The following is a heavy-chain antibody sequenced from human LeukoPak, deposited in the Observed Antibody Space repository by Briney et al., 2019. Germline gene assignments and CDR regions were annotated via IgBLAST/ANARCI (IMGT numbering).Heavy chain of an antibody. Sequence: PSETLSLTCTVSGGSISSYYWSWIRQPPGKGLEWIGYIYYSGSTNYNPSLKSRVTISVDTSKNQFSLKLSSVTAADTAVYYCARGLGLYDSSGYYQEWGRYYFDYWGQGTLVTVSS. CDR3: ARGLGLYDSSGYYQEWGRYYFDY. CDR1: GGSISSYY. CDR2: IYYSGST. J-gene: IGHJ4*02. V-gene: IGHV4-59*01. D-gene: IGHD3-22*01.